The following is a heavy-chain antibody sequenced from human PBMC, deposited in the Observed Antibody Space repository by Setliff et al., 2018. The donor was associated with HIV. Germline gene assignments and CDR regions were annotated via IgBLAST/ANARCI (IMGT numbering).Heavy chain of an antibody. D-gene: IGHD3-10*01. CDR1: GSTFTGYYV. CDR3: ARDSGAYYGMDV. Sequence: SVKVSCKASGSTFTGYYVISWVRQAPGQGLEWMGGIIPIFGTANYAQKFQGRVTITADESTSTAYMGLSSLRSEDTAVYYCARDSGAYYGMDVWGQGTTVTVSS. J-gene: IGHJ6*02. CDR2: IIPIFGTA. V-gene: IGHV1-69*13.